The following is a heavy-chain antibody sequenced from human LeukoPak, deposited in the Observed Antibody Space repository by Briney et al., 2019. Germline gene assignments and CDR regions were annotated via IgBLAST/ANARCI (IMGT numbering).Heavy chain of an antibody. J-gene: IGHJ6*03. V-gene: IGHV1-2*02. CDR1: GYTFTGYY. Sequence: ASVKVSCKASGYTFTGYYMHWVRQAPGQGLEWMGWINPNSGGTNYAQKFQGRVTMTRDTSISTAYMELSRLRSDDTAVYYCARDLDSSGWYGVYYYYYYYMDVWGKGTTVTVSS. CDR2: INPNSGGT. D-gene: IGHD6-19*01. CDR3: ARDLDSSGWYGVYYYYYYYMDV.